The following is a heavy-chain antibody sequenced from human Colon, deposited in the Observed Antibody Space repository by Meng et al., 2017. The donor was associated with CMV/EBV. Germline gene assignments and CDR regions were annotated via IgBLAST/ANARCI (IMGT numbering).Heavy chain of an antibody. CDR3: AKASCSSTTCPYRGDYYYYYIMDV. Sequence: ESLKISCAASGFTISTYAMTWVRQAPGKGLEWVSAISESGYDTYHADSVKGRFTISRDHSKNTLYLEMNSLRAEDTAEYYCAKASCSSTTCPYRGDYYYYYIMDVWGQGTAVTVSS. CDR1: GFTISTYA. J-gene: IGHJ6*02. V-gene: IGHV3-23*01. CDR2: ISESGYDT. D-gene: IGHD2-2*01.